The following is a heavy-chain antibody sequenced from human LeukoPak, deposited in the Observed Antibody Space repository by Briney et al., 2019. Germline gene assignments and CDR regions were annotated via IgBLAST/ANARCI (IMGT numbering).Heavy chain of an antibody. V-gene: IGHV3-48*02. CDR3: ARDFFLHCSGGSCPFDY. CDR1: GFSFSSYN. J-gene: IGHJ4*02. CDR2: ISSSSSNI. Sequence: PGGSLRLSCAASGFSFSSYNMNWVRQAPGKGLEWVSFISSSSSNIYYADSVQGRFTISRDNAKNSLYLQMNSLRDEDTAVYYCARDFFLHCSGGSCPFDYWGQGTLVTVSS. D-gene: IGHD2-15*01.